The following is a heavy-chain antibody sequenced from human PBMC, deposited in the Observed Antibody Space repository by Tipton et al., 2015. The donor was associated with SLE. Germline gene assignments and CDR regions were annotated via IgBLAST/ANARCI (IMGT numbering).Heavy chain of an antibody. CDR3: ARVVKGSSWYWFDP. V-gene: IGHV4-4*02. D-gene: IGHD6-13*01. Sequence: TLSLTCAVSGDSITTPNWWSWVRQPPGKGLEWIGEISHSGSTNYNPSLKSRVTISVDTSKKQFSLKLSSVTAADTAVYYCARVVKGSSWYWFDPWGQGTLVTVSS. CDR1: GDSITTPNW. CDR2: ISHSGST. J-gene: IGHJ5*02.